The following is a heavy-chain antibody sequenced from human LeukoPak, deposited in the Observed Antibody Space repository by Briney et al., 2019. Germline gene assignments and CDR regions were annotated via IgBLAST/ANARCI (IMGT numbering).Heavy chain of an antibody. V-gene: IGHV3-33*01. Sequence: GGSLRLSCAASGFTFSDYGMHWVRQAPGKGLEWVAVIWYDGSNKYYADSVKGRFTISRDNSKNTLYMQMNSLRGEGTAVYYCAREVLVYTAMVGFDPWGQGTLVTVSS. CDR2: IWYDGSNK. D-gene: IGHD5-18*01. CDR3: AREVLVYTAMVGFDP. J-gene: IGHJ5*02. CDR1: GFTFSDYG.